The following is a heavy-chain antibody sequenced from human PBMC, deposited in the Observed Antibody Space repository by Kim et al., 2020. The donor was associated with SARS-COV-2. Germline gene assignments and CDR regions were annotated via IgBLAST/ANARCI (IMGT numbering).Heavy chain of an antibody. CDR3: ARDDESYYYDYVWGSYRSHFDY. V-gene: IGHV1-18*01. CDR1: GYTFTSYG. CDR2: ISAYNGNT. Sequence: ASVKVSCKASGYTFTSYGISWVRQAPGQGLEWMGWISAYNGNTNYAQKLQGRVTMTTDTSTSTAYMELRSLRSDDTAVYYCARDDESYYYDYVWGSYRSHFDYWGQGTLVTVSS. J-gene: IGHJ4*02. D-gene: IGHD3-16*02.